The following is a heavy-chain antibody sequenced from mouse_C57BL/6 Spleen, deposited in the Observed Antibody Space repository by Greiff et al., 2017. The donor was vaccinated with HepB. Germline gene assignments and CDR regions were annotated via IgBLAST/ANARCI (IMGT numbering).Heavy chain of an antibody. CDR3: AAYGSRYYAMDY. Sequence: DVQLVESGGGLVKPGGSLKLSCAASGFTFSDYGMHWVRQAPEKGLEWVAYISSGSSTIYYADTVKGRFTISRDNAKNTMFLQMTSLRSEDTALYYCAAYGSRYYAMDYWGQGTSVTVAS. V-gene: IGHV5-17*01. J-gene: IGHJ4*01. D-gene: IGHD1-1*01. CDR1: GFTFSDYG. CDR2: ISSGSSTI.